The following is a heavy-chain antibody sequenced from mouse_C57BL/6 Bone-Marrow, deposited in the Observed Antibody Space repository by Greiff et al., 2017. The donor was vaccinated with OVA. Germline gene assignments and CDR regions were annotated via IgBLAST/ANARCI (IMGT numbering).Heavy chain of an antibody. CDR1: GYTFTDYY. CDR3: AREWDLAWFAY. V-gene: IGHV1-76*01. D-gene: IGHD4-1*01. Sequence: VHLVESGAELVRPGASVKLSCKASGYTFTDYYINWVKQRPGQGLEWIARIYPGSGNTYYNEKFKGKATLTAEKSSSTAYMQLSSLTSEDSAVYFCAREWDLAWFAYWGQGTLVTVSA. J-gene: IGHJ3*01. CDR2: IYPGSGNT.